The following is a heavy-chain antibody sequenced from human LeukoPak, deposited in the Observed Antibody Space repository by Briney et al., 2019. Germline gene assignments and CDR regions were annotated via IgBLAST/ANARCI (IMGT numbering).Heavy chain of an antibody. Sequence: SETLSLTCTVSGGSISSYYWSWIRQPAGKGLEWIGRIYTSGSTSYNPSLKSRVTMSVDTSKNQFSLKLSSVTAADTAVYYCARGPNRITMMIGDAFDIWGRGTMVTVSS. J-gene: IGHJ3*02. CDR1: GGSISSYY. D-gene: IGHD3-22*01. CDR3: ARGPNRITMMIGDAFDI. V-gene: IGHV4-4*07. CDR2: IYTSGST.